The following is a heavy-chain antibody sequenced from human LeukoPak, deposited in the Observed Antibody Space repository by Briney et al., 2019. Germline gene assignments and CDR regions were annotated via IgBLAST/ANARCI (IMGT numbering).Heavy chain of an antibody. D-gene: IGHD2/OR15-2a*01. CDR2: NT. Sequence: GGSLRLSCAASRFTFSDYAMHWVRQAPGKGLEWVAVNTHHADSLKGRFTIPRDNSRDTLYLQINSLRPEDTALYYCARNKAITAFFGMDVWGPGTTIIVSS. V-gene: IGHV3-30*14. CDR3: ARNKAITAFFGMDV. CDR1: RFTFSDYA. J-gene: IGHJ6*02.